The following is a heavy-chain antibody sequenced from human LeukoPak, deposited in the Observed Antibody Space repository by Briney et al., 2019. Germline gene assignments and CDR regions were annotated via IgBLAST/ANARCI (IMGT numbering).Heavy chain of an antibody. J-gene: IGHJ1*01. CDR3: ARRDHDSSGYYLAEYFQH. V-gene: IGHV1-69*05. CDR1: GGTFSSYA. Sequence: GSSVKLSCKASGGTFSSYAISWVRQAPGQGLQWMGRIIPIFGTANYAQKFQGRVTITTDESTSTAYMELSSLRSEDTAVYYCARRDHDSSGYYLAEYFQHWGQGTLVTVSS. D-gene: IGHD3-22*01. CDR2: IIPIFGTA.